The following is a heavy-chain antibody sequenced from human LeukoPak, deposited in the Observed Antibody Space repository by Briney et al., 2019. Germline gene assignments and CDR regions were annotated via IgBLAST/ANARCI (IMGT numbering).Heavy chain of an antibody. CDR3: AKDLELDSSGYYLGLDY. J-gene: IGHJ4*02. V-gene: IGHV3-23*01. D-gene: IGHD3-22*01. Sequence: GGSLRLSCAASGFTFSSYAMSWVRQAPGKGLEWVSAISGSGGSTYYADSVKGRFTISRDNSKNTLYLQMNSLRAEDTAVYYCAKDLELDSSGYYLGLDYWGQGTLVTVSS. CDR2: ISGSGGST. CDR1: GFTFSSYA.